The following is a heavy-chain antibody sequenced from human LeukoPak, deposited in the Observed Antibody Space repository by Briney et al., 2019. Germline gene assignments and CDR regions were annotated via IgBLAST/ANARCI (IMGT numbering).Heavy chain of an antibody. CDR3: AREAAGDF. Sequence: SGGSLRLSCAASGFTFSDAWMSWVRQAPGKGLEWVSYISSSSTIYYADSVKGRFTISRDNAKNSLYLQMNSLRDEDTAVYYCAREAAGDFWGQGTLVTVSS. J-gene: IGHJ4*02. D-gene: IGHD6-13*01. V-gene: IGHV3-69-1*01. CDR1: GFTFSDAW. CDR2: ISSSSTI.